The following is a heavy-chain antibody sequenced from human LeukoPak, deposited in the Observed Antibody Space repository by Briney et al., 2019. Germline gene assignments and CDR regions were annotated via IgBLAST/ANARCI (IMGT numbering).Heavy chain of an antibody. CDR3: ARGPPPYYYDSSGYYRGAFDI. D-gene: IGHD3-22*01. Sequence: SVKVSCKASGGTFSSYAIGWVRQAPGQGLEWMGRIIRIFGTANYAQKFQGRVTITTDESTSTAYMELSSLRSEDTAVYYCARGPPPYYYDSSGYYRGAFDIWGQGTMVTVSS. CDR1: GGTFSSYA. V-gene: IGHV1-69*05. J-gene: IGHJ3*02. CDR2: IIRIFGTA.